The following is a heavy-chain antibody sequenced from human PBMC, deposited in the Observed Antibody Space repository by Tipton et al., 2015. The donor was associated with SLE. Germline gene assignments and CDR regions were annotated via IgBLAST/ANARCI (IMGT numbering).Heavy chain of an antibody. Sequence: TLSLTCAVSGYSISSGYYWGWIRQPPGKGLEWIGSIYHSGSTYYNPSLKSRATISVDTSKNQFSLKLSSVTAADTAVYYCARGVPAFDYWGQGTLVTVSS. CDR3: ARGVPAFDY. CDR1: GYSISSGYY. V-gene: IGHV4-38-2*01. D-gene: IGHD2-2*01. J-gene: IGHJ4*02. CDR2: IYHSGST.